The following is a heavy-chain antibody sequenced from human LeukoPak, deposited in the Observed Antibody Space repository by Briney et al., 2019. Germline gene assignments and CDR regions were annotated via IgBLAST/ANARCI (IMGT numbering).Heavy chain of an antibody. CDR1: GYSFTSYC. D-gene: IGHD3-22*01. Sequence: GESLKISCKGSGYSFTSYCIGWVRQMPGKGLEWMGIIYPGDSDTRYSPSFQGQVTISADKSISTAYLQWSSLKASDTAMYYCARLMIVVASAFDIWGQGTMVTVSS. J-gene: IGHJ3*02. CDR2: IYPGDSDT. V-gene: IGHV5-51*01. CDR3: ARLMIVVASAFDI.